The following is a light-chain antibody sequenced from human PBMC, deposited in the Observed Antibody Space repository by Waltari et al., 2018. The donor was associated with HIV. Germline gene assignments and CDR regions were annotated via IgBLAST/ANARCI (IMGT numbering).Light chain of an antibody. CDR1: SSDVGTYNL. Sequence: QSALTQPASVSGSPGQSITISCTGTSSDVGTYNLVSCYQQHPGKAPKLMIYEVSKRPSGISNRFSGSKSGNTASLTISGLQAEDEAYYSCCSYATGSTSWVFGGGTKLTV. CDR2: EVS. CDR3: CSYATGSTSWV. V-gene: IGLV2-23*02. J-gene: IGLJ3*02.